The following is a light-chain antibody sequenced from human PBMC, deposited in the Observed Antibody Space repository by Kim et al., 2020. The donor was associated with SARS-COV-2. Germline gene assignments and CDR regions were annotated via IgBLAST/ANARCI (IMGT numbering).Light chain of an antibody. CDR3: SSYTSSVTVI. V-gene: IGLV2-14*03. CDR2: DVD. Sequence: QSALTQPASVSGSPGQSITISCTGTSTDIGRSNLVSWYQQHPGKAPKLLIYDVDNRPSGIPNRFSGSKSANTASLTISGLQAEDEADYYCSSYTSSVTVIFGGGTQLTVL. J-gene: IGLJ2*01. CDR1: STDIGRSNL.